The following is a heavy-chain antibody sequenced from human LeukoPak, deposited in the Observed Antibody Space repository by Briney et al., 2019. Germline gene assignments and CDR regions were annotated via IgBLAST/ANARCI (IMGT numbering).Heavy chain of an antibody. CDR2: ISSSGSTI. V-gene: IGHV3-48*03. CDR1: GFTFSSYE. J-gene: IGHJ5*02. CDR3: ARGSEQLYNWFDP. D-gene: IGHD6-6*01. Sequence: PGGSLRLSCVASGFTFSSYEMNWVGQAPGKGLEWVSYISSSGSTIYYADSLKGRFTISRDNAKNSLHLQMNSLRAEDTAVYYCARGSEQLYNWFDPWGQGTLVTVS.